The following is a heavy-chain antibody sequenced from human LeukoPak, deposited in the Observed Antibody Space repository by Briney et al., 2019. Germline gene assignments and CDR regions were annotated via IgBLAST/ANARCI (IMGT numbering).Heavy chain of an antibody. CDR2: IKQDGSEK. D-gene: IGHD3-3*01. CDR3: ARDGSGFGVVVTPFDY. Sequence: GGSLRLSCAASGFTFSSYWMSWARQAPGKGLEWVANIKQDGSEKNYVDSVKGRFTISRDNAKNSLYLQMNSLRAEDTAVYYCARDGSGFGVVVTPFDYWGQGTLVTVSS. V-gene: IGHV3-7*01. J-gene: IGHJ4*02. CDR1: GFTFSSYW.